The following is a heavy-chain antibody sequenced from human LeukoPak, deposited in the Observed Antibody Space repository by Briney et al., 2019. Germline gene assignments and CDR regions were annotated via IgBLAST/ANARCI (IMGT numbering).Heavy chain of an antibody. CDR3: AKKVRSSSTYYDILTIDY. CDR1: GFTFSSYG. V-gene: IGHV3-30*18. Sequence: PGGSLRLSCAASGFTFSSYGMHWVRQAPGEGLEWVAVISYDGSNKYYADSVKGRFTISRDNSKNTLYLQMNSLRAEDTAVYYCAKKVRSSSTYYDILTIDYWGQGTLVTVSS. CDR2: ISYDGSNK. D-gene: IGHD3-9*01. J-gene: IGHJ4*02.